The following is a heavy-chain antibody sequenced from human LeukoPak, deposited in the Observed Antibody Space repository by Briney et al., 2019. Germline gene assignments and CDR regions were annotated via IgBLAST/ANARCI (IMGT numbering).Heavy chain of an antibody. CDR3: ARPPKYSSGIDY. J-gene: IGHJ4*02. Sequence: PGGSLRLSCAASGFTFSDYYMSWIRQAPGKGLEWVSYISSSSGYTDYADSVKGRITISRDNAKNSLYLQMNSLRAEDTAVYYCARPPKYSSGIDYWGQGTLVTVSS. CDR1: GFTFSDYY. D-gene: IGHD6-19*01. CDR2: ISSSSGYT. V-gene: IGHV3-11*06.